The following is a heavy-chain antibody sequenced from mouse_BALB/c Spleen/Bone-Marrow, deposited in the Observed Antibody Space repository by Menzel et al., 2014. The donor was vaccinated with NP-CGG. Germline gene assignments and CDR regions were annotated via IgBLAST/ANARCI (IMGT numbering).Heavy chain of an antibody. CDR2: ILPGIGIT. V-gene: IGHV1-9*01. CDR3: ARPYYYGSSHAWFAY. CDR1: GYTFSSYW. J-gene: IGHJ3*01. D-gene: IGHD1-1*01. Sequence: QVQLQQSGTELMKPGAPVMISCKATGYTFSSYWIEWVKQRPGHGLEWIGEILPGIGITNYNEKFKGKATFTADTSSNTAYMQLSSLTSEDSAVYYCARPYYYGSSHAWFAYWGQGTLVTVSA.